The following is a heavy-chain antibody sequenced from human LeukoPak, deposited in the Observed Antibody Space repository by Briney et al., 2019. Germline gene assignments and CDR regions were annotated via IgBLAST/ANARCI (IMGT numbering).Heavy chain of an antibody. CDR3: ARDGRVGATRLNI. Sequence: PGGSLRLSCAASGLTVSNNYMSWVRQAPGKGLEWVSVIYSDDSTYYADSVRGRFTISRDNSKNTLYLQMNSLRAEDTAVYYCARDGRVGATRLNIWGQGTMVTVSS. D-gene: IGHD1-26*01. CDR2: IYSDDST. CDR1: GLTVSNNY. V-gene: IGHV3-66*02. J-gene: IGHJ3*02.